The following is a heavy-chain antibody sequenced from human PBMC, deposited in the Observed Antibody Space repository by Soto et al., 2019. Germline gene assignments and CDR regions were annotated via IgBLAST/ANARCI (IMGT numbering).Heavy chain of an antibody. CDR3: ARVSGVAATYYYGMDV. Sequence: ASVKVSCKASGGTFSSYAISWVRQASGQGLEWMGGIIPIFGTANYAQKFQGRVTITADESTSTAYMELCSLRSEDTAVYYCARVSGVAATYYYGMDVCGQGTTVTVSS. V-gene: IGHV1-69*13. D-gene: IGHD2-15*01. CDR2: IIPIFGTA. J-gene: IGHJ6*02. CDR1: GGTFSSYA.